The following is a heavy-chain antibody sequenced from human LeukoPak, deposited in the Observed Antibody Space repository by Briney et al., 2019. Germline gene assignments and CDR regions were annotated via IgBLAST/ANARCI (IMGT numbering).Heavy chain of an antibody. Sequence: PRGSLRLSCAASGFTFSDYYMSWIRQAPGKGLEWVSFISGSGSNTKYADSVKGRFTIPRDNAKNSLYLQMNSLRAEDTAVYYCVRDSAHTVVVPAVIPPGLDNWFDPWGQGTLVTVSS. CDR1: GFTFSDYY. D-gene: IGHD2-2*01. V-gene: IGHV3-11*05. CDR3: VRDSAHTVVVPAVIPPGLDNWFDP. CDR2: ISGSGSNT. J-gene: IGHJ5*02.